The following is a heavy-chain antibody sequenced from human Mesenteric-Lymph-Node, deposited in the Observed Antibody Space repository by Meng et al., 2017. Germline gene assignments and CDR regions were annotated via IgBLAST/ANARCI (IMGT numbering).Heavy chain of an antibody. V-gene: IGHV3-23*01. CDR3: AKPPADGYNYVDY. CDR2: ISGSGGST. Sequence: EVQLLESGGGLVQPGWSLSLSCAASGFPFSSYAMSWVRQAPGKGLEWVSTISGSGGSTYYADSVKGRFTISRDNSKNTLYLQMNSLRAEDTAVYYCAKPPADGYNYVDYWGQGTLVTVSS. CDR1: GFPFSSYA. D-gene: IGHD5-24*01. J-gene: IGHJ4*02.